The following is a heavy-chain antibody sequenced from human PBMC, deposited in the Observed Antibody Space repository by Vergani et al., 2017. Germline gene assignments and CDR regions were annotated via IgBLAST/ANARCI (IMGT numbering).Heavy chain of an antibody. Sequence: QVQLVQSGAEVKKPGASVKVSCKASGYTFTSYGISWVRQAPGQGLEWMGWISAYNGNINYAQKLQGRVTMTTDTSTITADMELRSLRSDDTAVYYCARVLGRYSYGSFAHPDYWGQGTLVTVSS. J-gene: IGHJ4*02. CDR3: ARVLGRYSYGSFAHPDY. CDR2: ISAYNGNI. V-gene: IGHV1-18*04. D-gene: IGHD5-18*01. CDR1: GYTFTSYG.